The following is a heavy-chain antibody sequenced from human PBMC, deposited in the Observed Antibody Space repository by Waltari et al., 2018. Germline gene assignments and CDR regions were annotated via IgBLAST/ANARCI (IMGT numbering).Heavy chain of an antibody. D-gene: IGHD6-13*01. J-gene: IGHJ4*02. CDR3: AKDGRPHSSSWYSFDY. Sequence: GGLVQPGRSLRLSCAASGFTFDDFAMHWVRQAPGKGLEWVSGITWNSGNRGYADSVKGRFTISRDSAKNSLYLQMNSLSAEDTALYYCAKDGRPHSSSWYSFDYWGQGTLVTVSS. CDR2: ITWNSGNR. V-gene: IGHV3-9*01. CDR1: GFTFDDFA.